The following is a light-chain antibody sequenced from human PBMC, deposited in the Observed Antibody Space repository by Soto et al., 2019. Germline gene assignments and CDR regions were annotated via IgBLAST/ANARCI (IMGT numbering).Light chain of an antibody. Sequence: ETVMTQSPATLSVSPGEGATLSCRASQSVGSSLAWYQHKPGQAPRLLIYGANTRATGIPARFSGSGYGAEFTLTINSLQSEDFALYYCLQYSNGPRTFGQGTKVDI. CDR1: QSVGSS. V-gene: IGKV3-15*01. CDR2: GAN. J-gene: IGKJ1*01. CDR3: LQYSNGPRT.